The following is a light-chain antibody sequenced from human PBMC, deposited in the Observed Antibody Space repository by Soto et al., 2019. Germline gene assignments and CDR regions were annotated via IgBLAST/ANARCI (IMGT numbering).Light chain of an antibody. CDR1: NIGSKS. Sequence: SYELTQPPSVSVAPGQTARITCGGNNIGSKSVNWYQHKPGQAPVLVVYSDRDRASGIPARFSGSNSGNSATLTISRVEGGDEADYYCQVWDTNSDHYVFGTGTKVTVL. CDR2: SDR. CDR3: QVWDTNSDHYV. V-gene: IGLV3-21*02. J-gene: IGLJ1*01.